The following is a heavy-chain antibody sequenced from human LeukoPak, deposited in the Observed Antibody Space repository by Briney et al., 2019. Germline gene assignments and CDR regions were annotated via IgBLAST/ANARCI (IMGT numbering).Heavy chain of an antibody. CDR3: ARLRPYSTHDAFDI. Sequence: GESLQISCKGSGYSFTSYWIGWVRPMPGKGLEWMGTIYPGDSDTRYSPSFQGQVTISADKSISTAYLQWSSLKASDTAMYYCARLRPYSTHDAFDIWGQGTMVTVSS. V-gene: IGHV5-51*01. J-gene: IGHJ3*02. CDR1: GYSFTSYW. D-gene: IGHD2-21*01. CDR2: IYPGDSDT.